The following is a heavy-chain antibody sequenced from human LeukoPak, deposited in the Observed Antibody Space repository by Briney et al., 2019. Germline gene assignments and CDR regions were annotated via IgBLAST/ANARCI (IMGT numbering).Heavy chain of an antibody. J-gene: IGHJ3*02. CDR2: ISWNSGSI. CDR1: GFTFDDYA. Sequence: GGSLRLTCAASGFTFDDYAMHWVRQAPGKGLEWVSGISWNSGSIGYADSVKGRFTISRDNAKNSLYLQMNSLRAEDMALYYCAKGAYYYDSSGYYWGAFDIWGQGTMVTVSS. D-gene: IGHD3-22*01. CDR3: AKGAYYYDSSGYYWGAFDI. V-gene: IGHV3-9*03.